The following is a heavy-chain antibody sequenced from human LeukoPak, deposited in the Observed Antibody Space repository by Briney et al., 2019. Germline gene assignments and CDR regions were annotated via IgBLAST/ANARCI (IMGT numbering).Heavy chain of an antibody. Sequence: PGGSLRLSCVVSGLTFSSYSMSWVRQAPGKGLDWVSGISASGGDTWYPDSVKGRFTISRDNAKNTLYLQMSSLRAEDTAVYYCSRRGHSSGYHPMDYWGQGTLVTVSS. CDR3: SRRGHSSGYHPMDY. CDR1: GLTFSSYS. D-gene: IGHD3-22*01. J-gene: IGHJ4*02. CDR2: ISASGGDT. V-gene: IGHV3-23*01.